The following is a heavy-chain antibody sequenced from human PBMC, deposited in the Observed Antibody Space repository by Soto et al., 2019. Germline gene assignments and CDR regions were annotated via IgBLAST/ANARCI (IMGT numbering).Heavy chain of an antibody. V-gene: IGHV3-53*01. CDR1: GFPVSSNY. J-gene: IGHJ4*02. CDR2: IYSGGST. CDR3: ARIDTAMRSEALDY. Sequence: GGSLRLSCAASGFPVSSNYMSWVRQAPGKGLEWVSVIYSGGSTYYADSVKGRFTISRDNSKNTLYLQMNSLRAEDTAVYYCARIDTAMRSEALDYWGQGTLVTVSS. D-gene: IGHD5-18*01.